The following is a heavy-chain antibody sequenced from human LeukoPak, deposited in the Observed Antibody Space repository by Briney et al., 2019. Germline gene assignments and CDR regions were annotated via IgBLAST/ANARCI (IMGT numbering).Heavy chain of an antibody. CDR3: ARDTDYAFHV. J-gene: IGHJ3*01. CDR2: ISRTT. CDR1: GFTFSSYS. Sequence: GGSLRLSCAASGFTFSSYSFNWVRQAPGKGLEWVSYISRTTSYADSVKGRFTISRDNAKSSLYLQMNSLRAEDTAVYYCARDTDYAFHVWGQGTMVTVSS. V-gene: IGHV3-48*01.